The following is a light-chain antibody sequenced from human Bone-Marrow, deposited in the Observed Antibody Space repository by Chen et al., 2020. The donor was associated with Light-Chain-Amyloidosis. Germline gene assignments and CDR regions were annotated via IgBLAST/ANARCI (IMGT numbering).Light chain of an antibody. J-gene: IGLJ1*01. CDR2: AVT. CDR3: SSYTITNTLV. CDR1: TRDVGGDNH. Sequence: QSALTQPASVSGSPGQSITISCPGTTRDVGGDNHVSWYQQHPDKAPKLMIYAVTNRPSWVPDRFSGSKSDNTASLTIAGLQTEDEADYFCSSYTITNTLVFGSGTRVTVL. V-gene: IGLV2-14*01.